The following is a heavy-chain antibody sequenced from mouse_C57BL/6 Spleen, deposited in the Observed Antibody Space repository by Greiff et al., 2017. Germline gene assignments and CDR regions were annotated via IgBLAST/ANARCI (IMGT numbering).Heavy chain of an antibody. J-gene: IGHJ2*01. CDR3: SRSGYYGSKDFDY. CDR1: GYSFTGYF. CDR2: INPYNGDT. D-gene: IGHD1-1*01. Sequence: VQLKQSGPELVKPGDSVKISCKASGYSFTGYFMNWVMQSHGKSLEWIGRINPYNGDTFYNQKFKGKATLTVDKSSSTAHMELRSLTSEDSAVYYWSRSGYYGSKDFDYWGQGTTLTVSS. V-gene: IGHV1-20*01.